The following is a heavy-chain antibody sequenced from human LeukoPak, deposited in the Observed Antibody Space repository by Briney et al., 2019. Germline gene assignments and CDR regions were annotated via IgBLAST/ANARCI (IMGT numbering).Heavy chain of an antibody. CDR2: IRYDGSNK. V-gene: IGHV3-30*02. D-gene: IGHD2-15*01. Sequence: SGGSLRLSCAASGFTFSSYGMHWVRQAPGKGLEWVAFIRYDGSNKYYADSVKGRFTISRDNSKNTLYLQMNSLRAEDTAVYYCAKDGWPFYYYGMDVWGQGTTVTVSS. J-gene: IGHJ6*02. CDR1: GFTFSSYG. CDR3: AKDGWPFYYYGMDV.